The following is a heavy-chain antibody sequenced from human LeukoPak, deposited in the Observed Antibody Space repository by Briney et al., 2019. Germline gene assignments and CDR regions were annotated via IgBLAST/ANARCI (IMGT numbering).Heavy chain of an antibody. CDR1: GFTFSSYA. J-gene: IGHJ6*02. D-gene: IGHD3-22*01. Sequence: GGSLRLSCAASGFTFSSYAMHWVRQAPGKGLEWVAVISYDGSNKYYADSVKGRFTISRDNSKNTLYLQMNSLRAEDTAVYYCARGPTTMIVLYYGMDVWGQGTTVTVSS. V-gene: IGHV3-30-3*01. CDR2: ISYDGSNK. CDR3: ARGPTTMIVLYYGMDV.